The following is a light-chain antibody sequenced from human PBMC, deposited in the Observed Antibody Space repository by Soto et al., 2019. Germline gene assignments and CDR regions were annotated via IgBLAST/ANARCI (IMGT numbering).Light chain of an antibody. Sequence: EIGLTQSQGTLSLSPGERATLSCRASQSVSSSYLAWYQQKPGQAPRLLIYGASSRATGIPDRFSGSGSGTDFTLTISRLEPEDFAVYYCQQYGSSRTFGQGTKVEIK. CDR1: QSVSSSY. CDR3: QQYGSSRT. CDR2: GAS. V-gene: IGKV3-20*01. J-gene: IGKJ1*01.